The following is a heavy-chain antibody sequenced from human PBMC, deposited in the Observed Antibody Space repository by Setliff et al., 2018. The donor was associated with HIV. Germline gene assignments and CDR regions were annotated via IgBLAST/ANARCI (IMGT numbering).Heavy chain of an antibody. J-gene: IGHJ6*03. CDR3: ARDIGGYWDYHYYMDV. CDR2: INPNTGGT. V-gene: IGHV1-2*02. Sequence: ASVKVSCKSSGYTFTGHYIYWVRQAPGQGLEWMGWINPNTGGTNYAQKFQGRVTMTRDTSISTGSMELSRLRPDDTAVYYCARDIGGYWDYHYYMDVWGNGTTVTVSS. D-gene: IGHD3-22*01. CDR1: GYTFTGHY.